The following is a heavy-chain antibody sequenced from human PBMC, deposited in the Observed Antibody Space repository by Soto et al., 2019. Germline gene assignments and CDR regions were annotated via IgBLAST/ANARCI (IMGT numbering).Heavy chain of an antibody. CDR1: GYPFRNYD. Sequence: SVKVACKAAGYPFRNYDINRVRQATGQGLEWMGWLNPNTDKTFSAQKFQGRVTNARDMSASTAYIEVTSLTSEDTAIYYCAREGAHYTPLYYWGQGTLVTVSS. CDR2: LNPNTDKT. V-gene: IGHV1-8*01. CDR3: AREGAHYTPLYY. D-gene: IGHD2-15*01. J-gene: IGHJ4*02.